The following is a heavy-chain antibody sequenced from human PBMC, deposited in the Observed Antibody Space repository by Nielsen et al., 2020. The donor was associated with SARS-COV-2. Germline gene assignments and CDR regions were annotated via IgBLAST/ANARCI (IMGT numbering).Heavy chain of an antibody. Sequence: SETLSLTCTVSGGSISSYYWSWIRQPAGKGLEWIGRIYTSGSTNYNPSLKSRVTMSVDTSKNQFSLKLSSVTAADTAVYYCASHYYDSSGYYFDYWGQGTLVTVSS. CDR3: ASHYYDSSGYYFDY. J-gene: IGHJ4*02. V-gene: IGHV4-4*07. CDR1: GGSISSYY. CDR2: IYTSGST. D-gene: IGHD3-22*01.